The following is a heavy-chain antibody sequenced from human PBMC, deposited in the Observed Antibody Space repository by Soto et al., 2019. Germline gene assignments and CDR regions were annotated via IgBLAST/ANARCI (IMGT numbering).Heavy chain of an antibody. J-gene: IGHJ4*02. V-gene: IGHV4-34*01. CDR2: VKDGGHT. D-gene: IGHD5-12*01. CDR3: ARGQEGVVATH. CDR1: GGSLSGYY. Sequence: QVQLQQWGAGLLKPSETLSLNCAVTGGSLSGYYWSWIRQPPGKGLEWIGEVKDGGHTNYSPSLRGXXTXSXATSNNQFSLRLTSVTAADTGVYYCARGQEGVVATHWDQGSLVTVSS.